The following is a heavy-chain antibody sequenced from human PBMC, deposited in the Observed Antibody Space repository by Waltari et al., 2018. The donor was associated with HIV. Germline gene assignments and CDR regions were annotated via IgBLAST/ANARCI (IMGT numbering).Heavy chain of an antibody. J-gene: IGHJ6*02. CDR2: ISWNSGVI. CDR3: VKDGASTIFGVLNGMDV. V-gene: IGHV3-9*01. CDR1: GITFDDYA. D-gene: IGHD3-3*01. Sequence: EVQLVESGGGSVQPGRSLRLSCTASGITFDDYAIHWVRQPSGKGLEWVSGISWNSGVIAYADAVKGRFTISRDNTKNSLFLQMNSVRVEDTALYYCVKDGASTIFGVLNGMDVWGQGTTITVSS.